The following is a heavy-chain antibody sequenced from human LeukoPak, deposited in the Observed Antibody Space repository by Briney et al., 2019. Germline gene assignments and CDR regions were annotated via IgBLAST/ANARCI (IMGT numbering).Heavy chain of an antibody. CDR2: INTYNGNT. CDR3: ARDTPQHLKRFDY. V-gene: IGHV1-18*01. D-gene: IGHD6-13*01. Sequence: GASVKVSCKASGYNFDKFGIAWVRQAPGQGLEWMGWINTYNGNTKYAHQIKGRVTMTRDTSTSTVYMELRSLRSDDTAVYFCARDTPQHLKRFDYWGQGTQVTVSS. J-gene: IGHJ4*02. CDR1: GYNFDKFG.